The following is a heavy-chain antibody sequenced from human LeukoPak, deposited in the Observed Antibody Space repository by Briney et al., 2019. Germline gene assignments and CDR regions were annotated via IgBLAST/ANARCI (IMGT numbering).Heavy chain of an antibody. CDR1: GGSFSGYY. CDR2: INHSGST. Sequence: SETLSLTCAVYGGSFSGYYWSWIRQPPGKGLEWIGEINHSGSTNYNPSLKSRVTISVDTSKNQFSLKLSSVTAADTAVYYCAREKAYSSSSRWFDPWGQGTLVTVSS. J-gene: IGHJ5*02. D-gene: IGHD6-13*01. V-gene: IGHV4-34*01. CDR3: AREKAYSSSSRWFDP.